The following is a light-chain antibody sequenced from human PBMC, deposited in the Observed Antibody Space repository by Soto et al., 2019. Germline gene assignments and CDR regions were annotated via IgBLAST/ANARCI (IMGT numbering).Light chain of an antibody. CDR3: QQASSFSST. J-gene: IGKJ4*01. V-gene: IGKV1-12*02. CDR2: SAS. Sequence: DIQMTQSPSSMSASVGDRVTITCRASQDIYNWLAWYQQKPGKAPKLLIYSASNLQTGVPSRFSGSRSGTDFTLTISNLQPEDSAMYYCQQASSFSSTFGGGTRVEIK. CDR1: QDIYNW.